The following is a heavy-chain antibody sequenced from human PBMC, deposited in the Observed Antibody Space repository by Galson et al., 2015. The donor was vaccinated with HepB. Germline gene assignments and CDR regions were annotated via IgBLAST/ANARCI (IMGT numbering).Heavy chain of an antibody. J-gene: IGHJ3*02. CDR1: GGSINSVGVY. V-gene: IGHV4-31*03. D-gene: IGHD6-13*01. CDR3: ARERGRHTDTDGWVYDGTFDI. CDR2: IYYSGST. Sequence: SLTCTVSGGSINSVGVYWSWIRQHPGKGLEWIGYIYYSGSTHYNPSLESRVIISLDMSKDQFSLKLNSVTAADTAVFCCARERGRHTDTDGWVYDGTFDIWGQGTLVTVSS.